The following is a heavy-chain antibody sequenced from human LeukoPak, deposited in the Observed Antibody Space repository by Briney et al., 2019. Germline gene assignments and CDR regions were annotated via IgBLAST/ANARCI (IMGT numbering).Heavy chain of an antibody. CDR2: INPNSGGT. J-gene: IGHJ6*02. CDR1: GYTFTGYY. Sequence: ASVKVSCKASGYTFTGYYMHWVRQAPGQGLEWMGWINPNSGGTNYAQKFQGRVTMTRDTSISTAYMELSRLRSDDTAVYYCARAYGPYCYGSGDYGMDVWGQGTTVTVSS. D-gene: IGHD3-10*01. V-gene: IGHV1-2*02. CDR3: ARAYGPYCYGSGDYGMDV.